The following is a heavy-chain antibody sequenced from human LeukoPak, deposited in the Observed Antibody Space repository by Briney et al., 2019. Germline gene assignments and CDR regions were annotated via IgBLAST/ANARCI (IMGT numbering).Heavy chain of an antibody. J-gene: IGHJ4*02. D-gene: IGHD6-19*01. CDR1: GYTFTSYY. CDR2: INPSGGST. Sequence: ASVKVSCKASGYTFTSYYMHWVRQAPGQGLEWMGIINPSGGSTSNAQKFQGRVTMTRDTSTSTVYMELSSLRSEDTAVYYCASAYTGYSSGWYVYFRYWGQGTLVTVSS. CDR3: ASAYTGYSSGWYVYFRY. V-gene: IGHV1-46*01.